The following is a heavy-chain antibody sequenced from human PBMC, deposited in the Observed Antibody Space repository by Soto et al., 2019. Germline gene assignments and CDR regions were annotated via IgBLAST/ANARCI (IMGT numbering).Heavy chain of an antibody. CDR3: AKGGIAADVFDY. CDR2: ISGGGDNT. J-gene: IGHJ4*02. CDR1: GFIFSSHA. D-gene: IGHD6-13*01. Sequence: PGGSLRLSCAASGFIFSSHAMSWVRQAPGRGPEWVSAISGGGDNTYYADSVKGRFTISRDNSNNTLYLQMHSLRAEDTAVYYCAKGGIAADVFDYWGQGTLVTVSS. V-gene: IGHV3-23*01.